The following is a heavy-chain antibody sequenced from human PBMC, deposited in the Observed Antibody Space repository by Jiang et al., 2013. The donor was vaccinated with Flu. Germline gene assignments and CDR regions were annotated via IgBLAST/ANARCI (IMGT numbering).Heavy chain of an antibody. CDR1: GFTFSDYY. V-gene: IGHV3-11*01. D-gene: IGHD3-16*01. CDR2: ISSSGSSI. Sequence: GLVKPGGSLRLSCAASGFTFSDYYMNWIRQAPGKGLEWIAYISSSGSSISYADSVKGRFTISRDNAENSLYLQMNSLRADDTAMYYCSRVKRTHSYDVAFDIWGQGTMVTVSS. J-gene: IGHJ3*02. CDR3: SRVKRTHSYDVAFDI.